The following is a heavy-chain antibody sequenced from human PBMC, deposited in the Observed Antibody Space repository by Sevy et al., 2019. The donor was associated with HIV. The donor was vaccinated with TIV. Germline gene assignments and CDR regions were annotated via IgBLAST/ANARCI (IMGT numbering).Heavy chain of an antibody. V-gene: IGHV1-24*01. CDR1: GYSVSDLS. CDR2: YEPEDGET. CDR3: ATSPDYYDSSRDAFDI. J-gene: IGHJ3*02. Sequence: ASGKVSCKVSGYSVSDLSIHWVRQAPGKGLEWMGGYEPEDGETIYAQKFQGRVTMTEGTSTDTAYMELSSLGSENTAVYYRATSPDYYDSSRDAFDIWGQGTMVTVS. D-gene: IGHD3-22*01.